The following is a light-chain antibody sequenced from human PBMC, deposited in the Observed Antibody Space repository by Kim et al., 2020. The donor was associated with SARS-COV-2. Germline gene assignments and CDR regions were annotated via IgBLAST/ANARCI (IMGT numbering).Light chain of an antibody. CDR2: PRN. Sequence: ALGPTVRITCQGDSLRTYSASWYQQKPGQAPVLVIYPRNNRPSGIPDRFSGSSSGDTTSLTLTGAQAEDEADYYCKSRDISGNHLVFGGGTQLTVL. CDR3: KSRDISGNHLV. J-gene: IGLJ3*02. V-gene: IGLV3-19*01. CDR1: SLRTYS.